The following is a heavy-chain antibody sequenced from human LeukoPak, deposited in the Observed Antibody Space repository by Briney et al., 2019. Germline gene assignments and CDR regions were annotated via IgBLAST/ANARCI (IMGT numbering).Heavy chain of an antibody. CDR1: GFTFSRYW. CDR3: ARKGNAFDF. J-gene: IGHJ3*01. Sequence: GGSLRLSCPASGFTFSRYWMTWVRQAPGKGLEWVANIKLDVSETYYVDSVRGRFTISRDNTKNSLYLQMDSLRAEDTAVYYCARKGNAFDFWGQGTMVTVSS. V-gene: IGHV3-7*01. CDR2: IKLDVSET. D-gene: IGHD3-10*01.